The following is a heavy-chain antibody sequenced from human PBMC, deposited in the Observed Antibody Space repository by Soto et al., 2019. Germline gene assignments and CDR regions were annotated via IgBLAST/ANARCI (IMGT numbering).Heavy chain of an antibody. CDR1: GGSISSGGYY. Sequence: QVQLQESGPGLVKPSQTLSLTCTVSGGSISSGGYYWSWIRQHPGKGLEWIGYIYYSGSTYYNPSLKSRVAISVDTSKNQFSLKLSSVTAADTAVYYCARGCSYYGSGSYYSFDHWGQGTLVTVSS. V-gene: IGHV4-31*03. CDR2: IYYSGST. CDR3: ARGCSYYGSGSYYSFDH. D-gene: IGHD3-10*01. J-gene: IGHJ4*02.